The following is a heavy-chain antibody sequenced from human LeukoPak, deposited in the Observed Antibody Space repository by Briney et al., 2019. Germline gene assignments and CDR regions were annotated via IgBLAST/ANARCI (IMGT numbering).Heavy chain of an antibody. D-gene: IGHD1-26*01. CDR1: GFTFSSYW. V-gene: IGHV3-74*01. Sequence: GGSLRLSCAASGFTFSSYWMHWVRQAPGKGLVWLSRINSEGSSTSYADSVKGRFTISRDNAKNTLYLQMNSLRAEDTAVYYCARGVRASKVGARPYYYYGMDVWGQGTTVTVSS. CDR3: ARGVRASKVGARPYYYYGMDV. J-gene: IGHJ6*02. CDR2: INSEGSST.